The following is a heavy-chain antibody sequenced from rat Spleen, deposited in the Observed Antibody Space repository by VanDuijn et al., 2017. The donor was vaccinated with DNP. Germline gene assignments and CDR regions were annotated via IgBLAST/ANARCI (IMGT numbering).Heavy chain of an antibody. CDR2: ISYSGST. V-gene: IGHV3-1*01. D-gene: IGHD1-11*01. CDR3: ARVSWHFDF. CDR1: GYFITNNY. Sequence: DVQLQESGPGLVKPSQSLSLTCSVTGYFITNNYWAWIRKFPGNKMEWMGYISYSGSTGYNPSLKSRISITRDTSKNQFFLQLNSVTTEDTATYYCARVSWHFDFWGPGTMVTVSS. J-gene: IGHJ1*01.